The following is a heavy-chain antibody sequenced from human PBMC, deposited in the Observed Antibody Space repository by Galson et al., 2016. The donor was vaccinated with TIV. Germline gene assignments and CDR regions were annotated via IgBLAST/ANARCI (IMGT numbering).Heavy chain of an antibody. J-gene: IGHJ4*02. V-gene: IGHV4-59*08. CDR1: GGSISSHY. Sequence: SLTCSVSGGSISSHYWSWIRQPPEKGLEWIGFIYDSGSTNYNPSLKSRVTMSLDTSKNQFSLKLTSVTAADTAVYYCARRRGYSNGQVDYWGQGTLVTVSS. CDR2: IYDSGST. D-gene: IGHD5-18*01. CDR3: ARRRGYSNGQVDY.